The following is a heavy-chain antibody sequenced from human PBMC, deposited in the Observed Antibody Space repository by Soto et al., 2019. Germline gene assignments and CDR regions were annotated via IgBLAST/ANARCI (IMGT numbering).Heavy chain of an antibody. CDR1: GYSVSSNSAA. CDR3: ARTPHPGDFGVVVIDP. CDR2: TYYRSKWYN. J-gene: IGHJ5*02. Sequence: XQTLSLTCAISGYSVSSNSAAWNLIRQSPSRGLEWLGRTYYRSKWYNDYAVSVKSRITINPDTSKNQFSLQLNSVTPEDTAVYYCARTPHPGDFGVVVIDPWGQGTLVTVSS. V-gene: IGHV6-1*01. D-gene: IGHD3-3*01.